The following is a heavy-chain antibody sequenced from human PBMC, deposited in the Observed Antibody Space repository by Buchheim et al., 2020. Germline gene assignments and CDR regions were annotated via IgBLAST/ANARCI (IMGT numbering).Heavy chain of an antibody. J-gene: IGHJ2*01. Sequence: QVQLVQSGAEVKKPGASVKVSCKASGYTFTSYYMHWVRQAPGQGLEWMGIINPSGGSTSYAQKFQGRVTMTRDTSTSTVYRELSSLRSEDTAVYYCARGAFLVVVGASDWYFDLWGRGTL. CDR1: GYTFTSYY. CDR2: INPSGGST. CDR3: ARGAFLVVVGASDWYFDL. V-gene: IGHV1-46*01. D-gene: IGHD2-21*01.